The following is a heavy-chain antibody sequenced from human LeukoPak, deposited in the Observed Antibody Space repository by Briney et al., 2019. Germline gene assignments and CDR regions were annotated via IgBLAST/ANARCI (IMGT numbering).Heavy chain of an antibody. CDR3: ARVLSGRGSLYSYYYYMDV. Sequence: GGSLRLSCAASGFTFSSFAINWVRQAPGKGLEWVSGISGSGGNTHYGDSVKGRFTFSRDNSKNTLYLQMNSLRAEDTAVYYCARVLSGRGSLYSYYYYMDVWGKGTTVTISS. CDR1: GFTFSSFA. CDR2: ISGSGGNT. J-gene: IGHJ6*03. D-gene: IGHD3-10*01. V-gene: IGHV3-23*01.